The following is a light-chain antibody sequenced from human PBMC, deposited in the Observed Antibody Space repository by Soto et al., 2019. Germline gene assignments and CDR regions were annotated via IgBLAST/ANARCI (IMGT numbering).Light chain of an antibody. V-gene: IGKV1-39*01. J-gene: IGKJ4*01. CDR2: SAS. CDR3: QQSSSTPLT. CDR1: QSIGSY. Sequence: IRMTQSPASLSASVGDRVTITCRASQSIGSYLSWYQQKPGRAPRLLIYSASNLQTGVPSRFSGSGSGTDFTLTIRSLQPEDFATYYCQQSSSTPLTFGGGTKV.